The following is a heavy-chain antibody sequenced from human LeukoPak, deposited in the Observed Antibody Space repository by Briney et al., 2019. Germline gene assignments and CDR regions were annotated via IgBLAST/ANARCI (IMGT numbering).Heavy chain of an antibody. CDR3: ARAKLIKDYYDSSGYTYFDY. CDR1: GGSFSGYY. D-gene: IGHD3-22*01. CDR2: INHSGSN. J-gene: IGHJ4*02. V-gene: IGHV4-34*01. Sequence: PSETLSLTCAVYGGSFSGYYWSWIRQPPGKGLEWIGEINHSGSNNYNPSLKSRVTISVDTSKNQFSLKLSSVTAADTAVYYCARAKLIKDYYDSSGYTYFDYWGQGTLVTVSS.